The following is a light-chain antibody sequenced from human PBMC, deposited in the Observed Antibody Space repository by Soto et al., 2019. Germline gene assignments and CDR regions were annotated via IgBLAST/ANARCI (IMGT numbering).Light chain of an antibody. CDR1: SGHSNYA. J-gene: IGLJ7*01. Sequence: QLVLTQSPSASASLGASVKLTCTLSSGHSNYAIAWHQQQPEKGPRYLMKVNSGGSHIKWDGIPDRFSGSSSGAERYLFISSLQSGDEADYYCQTWGTGSAIVVFGGGTQLTVL. CDR3: QTWGTGSAIVV. CDR2: VNSGGSH. V-gene: IGLV4-69*01.